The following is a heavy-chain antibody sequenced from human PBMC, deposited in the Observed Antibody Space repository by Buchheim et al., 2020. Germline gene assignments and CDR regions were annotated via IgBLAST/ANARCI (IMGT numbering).Heavy chain of an antibody. Sequence: QVKLVESGGGVVQPGRSLRLSCAASGFTFSYYAMHWVRQAPGKGLEWVAVISFDGSSQYYVDSVKGRFTISRDNSKNTLYLQMDSLRAEDTAVYYCARDPCRGCSAALYYFDSWGQGTL. D-gene: IGHD3-10*02. V-gene: IGHV3-30*04. J-gene: IGHJ4*02. CDR1: GFTFSYYA. CDR3: ARDPCRGCSAALYYFDS. CDR2: ISFDGSSQ.